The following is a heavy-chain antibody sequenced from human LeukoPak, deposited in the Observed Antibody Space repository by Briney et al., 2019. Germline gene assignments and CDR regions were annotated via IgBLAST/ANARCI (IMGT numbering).Heavy chain of an antibody. CDR3: AGARVPSRIVVPS. Sequence: SETLCPSSNVSGGSITSFYYKWIRQSPGKGLEWIGYMYDGGSTSYNPSLKSRVTLSIDTSKKQFSLRLTSLTASDTAVYYCAGARVPSRIVVPSRGPRNLVTVSS. CDR1: GGSITSFY. V-gene: IGHV4-59*12. D-gene: IGHD1-26*01. CDR2: MYDGGST. J-gene: IGHJ5*01.